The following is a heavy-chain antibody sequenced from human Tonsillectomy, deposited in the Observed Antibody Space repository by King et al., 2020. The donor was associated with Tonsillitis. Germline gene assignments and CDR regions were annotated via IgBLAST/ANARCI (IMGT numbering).Heavy chain of an antibody. CDR3: VAFWSGDSTTTYSYYMDV. D-gene: IGHD3-3*01. CDR1: GFTFSKYD. V-gene: IGHV3-64D*06. Sequence: VQLVESGGGLVQPGGSLRLSCSVCGFTFSKYDVHWVRHAPGKGLEYVSAIGWRGDNAYYSDSVEGRFTISRVNSKNTLYLQMSNLRAEDTAVYYCVAFWSGDSTTTYSYYMDVWGKGTTVTVSS. CDR2: IGWRGDNA. J-gene: IGHJ6*03.